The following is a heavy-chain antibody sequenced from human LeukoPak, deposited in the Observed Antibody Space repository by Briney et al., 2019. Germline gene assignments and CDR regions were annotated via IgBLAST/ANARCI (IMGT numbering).Heavy chain of an antibody. D-gene: IGHD3-3*01. Sequence: GGSLRLSCAASGFTFSSYAMHWVRQAPGKGLEWVAVISYDGSNKYCADSVKGRFTISRDNSKNTLYLQMNSLRAEDTAVYYCARGTYDFWSGYYTGGYYYMDVWGKGTTVTVSS. CDR2: ISYDGSNK. CDR3: ARGTYDFWSGYYTGGYYYMDV. CDR1: GFTFSSYA. J-gene: IGHJ6*03. V-gene: IGHV3-30-3*01.